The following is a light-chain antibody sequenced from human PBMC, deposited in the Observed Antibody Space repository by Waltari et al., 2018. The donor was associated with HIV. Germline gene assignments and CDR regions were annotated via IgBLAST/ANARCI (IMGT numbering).Light chain of an antibody. CDR2: GKN. J-gene: IGLJ2*01. Sequence: SSELTQDPAVSVALGQTVRITCQGDSLRSYYAIWYQQKPGQAPVLVIYGKNNRPAGIPDRFSGSSSGNTASLTITGAQAEDEADYYCNARDSSGNHQVFGGGTKLTVL. CDR3: NARDSSGNHQV. V-gene: IGLV3-19*01. CDR1: SLRSYY.